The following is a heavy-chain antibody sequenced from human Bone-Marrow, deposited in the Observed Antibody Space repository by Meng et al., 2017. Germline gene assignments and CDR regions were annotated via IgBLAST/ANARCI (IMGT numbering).Heavy chain of an antibody. D-gene: IGHD6-13*01. Sequence: SVKGSCKASGGTFSSYTISWVRQAPGQGLEWMGRIIPILGIANYAQKFQGRVTITADKSTSTAYMELSSLRSEDTAVYYCARVQGIAAAGQYYFDYWGQGTLVTVSS. V-gene: IGHV1-69*02. CDR1: GGTFSSYT. CDR3: ARVQGIAAAGQYYFDY. J-gene: IGHJ4*02. CDR2: IIPILGIA.